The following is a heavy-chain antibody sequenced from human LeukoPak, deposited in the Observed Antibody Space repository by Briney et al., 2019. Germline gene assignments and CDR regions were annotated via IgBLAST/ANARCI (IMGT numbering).Heavy chain of an antibody. CDR3: ARFAAGGSYYYYMDV. D-gene: IGHD6-25*01. Sequence: GGSLRLSCAASGFTFSSYTMNWVRQPPGKGLEWVSNIGTSSTTIYYADSVKGRFTISRGNAKNSLYLKMNSLRADDTAVYYCARFAAGGSYYYYMDVWGKGTTVTVSS. J-gene: IGHJ6*03. V-gene: IGHV3-48*01. CDR1: GFTFSSYT. CDR2: IGTSSTTI.